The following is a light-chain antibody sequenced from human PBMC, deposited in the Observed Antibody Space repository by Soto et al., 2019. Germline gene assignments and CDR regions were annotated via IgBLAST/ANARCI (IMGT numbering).Light chain of an antibody. CDR2: EVS. V-gene: IGLV2-11*01. J-gene: IGLJ1*01. CDR1: SSDVGGYNY. CDR3: SSYTGTAYV. Sequence: QSALTQPRSVSGSPGQSVAISCTGTSSDVGGYNYVSWYQQYPGKAPKIMIYEVSKRPSRVPDRFSGSKSGNTASLTISGVQADDEADYYCSSYTGTAYVFGSGTKVTVL.